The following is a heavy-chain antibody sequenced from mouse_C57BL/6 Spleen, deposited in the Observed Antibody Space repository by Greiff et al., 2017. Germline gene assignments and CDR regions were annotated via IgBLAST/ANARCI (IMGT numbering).Heavy chain of an antibody. CDR1: GYAFTNYL. CDR3: ARCDGYYYFDY. CDR2: INPGSGGT. D-gene: IGHD2-3*01. J-gene: IGHJ2*01. Sequence: VQLQESGAELVRPGTSVKVSCKASGYAFTNYLIEWAKQRPGQGLEWIGVINPGSGGTNYNEKFKGKATLTADKSSSTAYMQLSSLTSEDSAVYFCARCDGYYYFDYWGQGTTLTVSS. V-gene: IGHV1-54*01.